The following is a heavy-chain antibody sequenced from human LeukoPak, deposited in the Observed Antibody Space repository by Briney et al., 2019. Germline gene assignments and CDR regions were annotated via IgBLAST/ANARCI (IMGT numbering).Heavy chain of an antibody. CDR2: ASSSSSYI. V-gene: IGHV3-21*01. J-gene: IGHJ4*02. CDR1: GFTFSSYN. D-gene: IGHD6-6*01. Sequence: GGSLRLSCAASGFTFSSYNMNWVRQAPGKGLEWVSSASSSSSYIYYADSLKGRFTVSRDNAKNSLYLQMNSLRADDTAVYYCARVPGGYSTSSPPYYFDYWGQGTLVTVSS. CDR3: ARVPGGYSTSSPPYYFDY.